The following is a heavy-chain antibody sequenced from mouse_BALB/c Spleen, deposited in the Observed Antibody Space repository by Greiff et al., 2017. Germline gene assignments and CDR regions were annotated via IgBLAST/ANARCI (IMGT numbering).Heavy chain of an antibody. J-gene: IGHJ4*01. CDR2: IWGDGST. Sequence: VHLVESGPGLVAPSQSLSITCTVSGFSLTGYGVNWVRQPPGKGLEWLGMIWGDGSTDYNSALKSRLSISKDNSKSQVFLKMNSLQTDDTARYYCAREVRRGGGYAMDYWGQGTSVTVSS. CDR1: GFSLTGYG. V-gene: IGHV2-6-7*01. D-gene: IGHD2-14*01. CDR3: AREVRRGGGYAMDY.